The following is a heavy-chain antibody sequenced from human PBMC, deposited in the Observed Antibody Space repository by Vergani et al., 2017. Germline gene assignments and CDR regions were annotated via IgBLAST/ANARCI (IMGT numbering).Heavy chain of an antibody. J-gene: IGHJ6*03. D-gene: IGHD2-2*01. V-gene: IGHV3-23*01. CDR3: ARCCSSSSYYMAV. CDR2: ISGSGGST. Sequence: EVQLLESGGGLVQPGGSLRLSGTASGFTFSSYAMSWVRQAPGKGLEWVSAISGSGGSTYYADSVKGRFTISRDNSKNTLYLQMNSLRAEDTAVYYCARCCSSSSYYMAVWGKGTTVTVSS. CDR1: GFTFSSYA.